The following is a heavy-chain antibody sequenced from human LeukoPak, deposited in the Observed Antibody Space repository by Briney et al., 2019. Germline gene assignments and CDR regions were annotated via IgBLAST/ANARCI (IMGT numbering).Heavy chain of an antibody. V-gene: IGHV3-7*01. D-gene: IGHD3-9*01. CDR2: IKQDGSEK. J-gene: IGHJ4*02. Sequence: PGGSLRLSCAASGFTFNNYWMSWVRQAPGKGLEWVANIKQDGSEKYYVDSVKGRFTISRDNAKNSLYLQMNSLRAEDTAVYYCAREALTGYLDYWGQGTLVTVSS. CDR3: AREALTGYLDY. CDR1: GFTFNNYW.